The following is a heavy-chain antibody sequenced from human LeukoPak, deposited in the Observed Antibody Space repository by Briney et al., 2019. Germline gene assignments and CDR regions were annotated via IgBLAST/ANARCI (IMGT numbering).Heavy chain of an antibody. V-gene: IGHV4-4*07. Sequence: SETLSLTCTVSGGSISSYYWSRIRQPAGKGLEWIGRIYTSGSTNYNPSLKSRVTMSVDTSKNQFSLKLSSVTAADTAVYYCARDMYYYDSSGYYRFGYWGQGTLVTVSS. CDR2: IYTSGST. J-gene: IGHJ4*02. CDR1: GGSISSYY. CDR3: ARDMYYYDSSGYYRFGY. D-gene: IGHD3-22*01.